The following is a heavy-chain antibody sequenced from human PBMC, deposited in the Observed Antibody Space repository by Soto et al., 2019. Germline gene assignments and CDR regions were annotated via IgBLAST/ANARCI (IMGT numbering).Heavy chain of an antibody. D-gene: IGHD2-2*01. CDR1: GFTFSSYS. V-gene: IGHV3-21*01. J-gene: IGHJ4*02. CDR3: ARDGRYCSSTSCSYTGYFDY. CDR2: ISSSSSYI. Sequence: VGSLRLSCAASGFTFSSYSMNWVRQAPGKGLEWVSSISSSSSYIYYADSVKGRFTISRDNAKNSLYLQMNSLRAEDTAVYYCARDGRYCSSTSCSYTGYFDYWGQGTLVTSPQ.